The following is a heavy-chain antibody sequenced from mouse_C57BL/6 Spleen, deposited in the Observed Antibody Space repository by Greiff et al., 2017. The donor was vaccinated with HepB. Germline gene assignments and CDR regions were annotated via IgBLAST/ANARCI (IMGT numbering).Heavy chain of an antibody. V-gene: IGHV5-4*01. CDR3: ARETGYWDY. CDR1: GFTFSSYA. CDR2: ISDGGSYT. J-gene: IGHJ2*01. Sequence: EVQGVESGGGLVKPGGSLKLSCAASGFTFSSYAMSWVRQTPEKRLEWVATISDGGSYTYYPDNVKGRFTISRDNAKNNLYLQMSHLKSEDTAMYYCARETGYWDYWGQGTTLTVSS. D-gene: IGHD2-14*01.